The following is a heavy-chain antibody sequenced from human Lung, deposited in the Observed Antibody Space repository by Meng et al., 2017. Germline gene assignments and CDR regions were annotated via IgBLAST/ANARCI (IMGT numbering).Heavy chain of an antibody. CDR1: GGSFSDYY. CDR2: INHSGST. J-gene: IGHJ4*02. CDR3: ARGPTTMAHDFDY. V-gene: IGHV4-34*01. D-gene: IGHD4-11*01. Sequence: QVQLQQWGAGLLKPPETLSPTCVVSGGSFSDYYWSWIRQPPGKGLEWIGEINHSGSTNYSPSLESRATISVDTSQNNLSLKLSSVTAADSAVYYCARGPTTMAHDFDYWGQGTLVTVSS.